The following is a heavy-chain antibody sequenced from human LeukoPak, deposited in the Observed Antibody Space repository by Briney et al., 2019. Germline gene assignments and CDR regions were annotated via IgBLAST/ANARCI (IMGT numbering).Heavy chain of an antibody. D-gene: IGHD3-10*02. CDR2: ISSSGSTI. J-gene: IGHJ6*04. Sequence: PGGSLRLSCAASGFTFSSYEMNWVGQAPGKGLEWVSYISSSGSTIYYADSVKGRFTISRDNAKNSLYLHMNSLRAEDTAVYYCAELGITMIGGVWGKGTTVTISS. V-gene: IGHV3-48*03. CDR1: GFTFSSYE. CDR3: AELGITMIGGV.